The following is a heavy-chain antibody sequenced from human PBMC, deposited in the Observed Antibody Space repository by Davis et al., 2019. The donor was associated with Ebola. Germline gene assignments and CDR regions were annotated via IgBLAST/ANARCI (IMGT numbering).Heavy chain of an antibody. CDR1: GGTFSSYT. V-gene: IGHV1-69*04. Sequence: SVKVSCKASGGTFSSYTLSWVRQAPGQGLEWMGRIFPVLGIANYAQKFQGRVTITADKSTSTAYMQLSSLRSEDTAVYYCAKDDYGDYGGGVFDYWGQGTLVTVSS. CDR2: IFPVLGIA. CDR3: AKDDYGDYGGGVFDY. J-gene: IGHJ4*02. D-gene: IGHD4-17*01.